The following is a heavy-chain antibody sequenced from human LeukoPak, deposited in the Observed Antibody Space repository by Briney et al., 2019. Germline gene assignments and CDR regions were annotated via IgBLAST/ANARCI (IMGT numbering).Heavy chain of an antibody. D-gene: IGHD6-13*01. CDR1: GFTFSSYG. V-gene: IGHV3-30*18. Sequence: PGGSLRLSCAASGFTFSSYGMHWVRQAPGKGLEWVAVISYDGSNKYYADSVKGRFTISRDNSKNTLYLQMNSLRAEDTAVYYRAKDRGGSSWYYFDYWGQGTLVTVSS. CDR2: ISYDGSNK. CDR3: AKDRGGSSWYYFDY. J-gene: IGHJ4*02.